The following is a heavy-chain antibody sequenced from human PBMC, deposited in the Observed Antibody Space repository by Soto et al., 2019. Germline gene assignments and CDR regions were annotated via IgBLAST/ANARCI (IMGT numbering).Heavy chain of an antibody. V-gene: IGHV1-46*01. CDR1: VYIFTNYY. D-gene: IGHD6-13*01. CDR2: INPLPTSSST. J-gene: IGHJ4*02. Sequence: QVQLVHSGAEVKKPGASVKVACKASVYIFTNYYIHWVRQAPGQGLEWLAIINPLPTSSSTNYAQKFERRVTVTRDTSTSTVYMELSSLKSGATAIYYFARNLAAAAYWGQGTLVTVSS. CDR3: ARNLAAAAY.